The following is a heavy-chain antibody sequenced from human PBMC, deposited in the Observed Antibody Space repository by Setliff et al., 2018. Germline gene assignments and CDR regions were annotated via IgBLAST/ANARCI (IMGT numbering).Heavy chain of an antibody. V-gene: IGHV3-48*01. D-gene: IGHD2-15*01. CDR3: AKRGPYCSGDTCHYYFDY. Sequence: PGGSLRLSCAASGFTFSTYGLNWVRQAPGKGLEWISYLNNDGTTIYYADSVRGRFSISRDNSKNTLYLQMNSLRAEDTAVYYCAKRGPYCSGDTCHYYFDYWGQGTLVTVSS. CDR2: LNNDGTTI. CDR1: GFTFSTYG. J-gene: IGHJ4*02.